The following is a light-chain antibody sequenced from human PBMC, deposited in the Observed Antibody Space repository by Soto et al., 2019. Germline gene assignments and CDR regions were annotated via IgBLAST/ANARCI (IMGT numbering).Light chain of an antibody. Sequence: EIVLTQSPGTLSLSPGERATLSCRASQSVSNSYLAWYQQKPGQGPRLLIYGASSRATGIPDRFSGSESGTDFTLTISRLEPEDFAVYYCQQYNDWPPAFGGGTKVEIK. CDR2: GAS. J-gene: IGKJ4*01. CDR1: QSVSNSY. CDR3: QQYNDWPPA. V-gene: IGKV3-20*01.